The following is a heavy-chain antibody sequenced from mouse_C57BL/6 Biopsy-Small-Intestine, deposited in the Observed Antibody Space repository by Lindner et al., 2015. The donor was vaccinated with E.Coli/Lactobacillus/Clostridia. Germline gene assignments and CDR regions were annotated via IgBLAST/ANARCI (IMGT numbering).Heavy chain of an antibody. CDR3: ASPGTLFSFFTY. J-gene: IGHJ3*01. Sequence: VQLQESGPELVKPGASVKISCKASGYTFSNSWMNWVKQRPGKGLEWIGRIYPGDGDTNYNGKFRDRAILTADKSSSTAYIQLSSLTSEDSAVYFCASPGTLFSFFTYWGQGTLVTVSA. D-gene: IGHD4-1*01. CDR1: GYTFSNSW. V-gene: IGHV1-82*01. CDR2: IYPGDGDT.